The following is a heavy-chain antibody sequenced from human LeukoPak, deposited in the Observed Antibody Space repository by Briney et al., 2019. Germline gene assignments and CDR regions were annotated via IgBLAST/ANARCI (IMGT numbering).Heavy chain of an antibody. CDR1: GYSISSGYY. V-gene: IGHV4-38-2*02. D-gene: IGHD2-21*02. CDR3: ARASCGGDCYGV. CDR2: IYHSGKT. Sequence: SETLSLTCSVSGYSISSGYYWGWIRQPPGKGLEWIGSIYHSGKTYYNPSLKSRVTISVDTSKNQFSLKLSSVTAADTAVYYCARASCGGDCYGVWGQGTLVTVSS. J-gene: IGHJ4*02.